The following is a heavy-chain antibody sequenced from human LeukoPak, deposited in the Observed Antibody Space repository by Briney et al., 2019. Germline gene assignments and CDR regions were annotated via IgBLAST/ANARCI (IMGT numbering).Heavy chain of an antibody. V-gene: IGHV4-59*08. Sequence: YYSGDTNYNPSLKSRVTISVDTSKNQFSLKLNSVTAADTAVYYCARGVAGYYDSSGYDYWGQGTLVTVSS. CDR2: YYSGDT. J-gene: IGHJ4*02. D-gene: IGHD3-22*01. CDR3: ARGVAGYYDSSGYDY.